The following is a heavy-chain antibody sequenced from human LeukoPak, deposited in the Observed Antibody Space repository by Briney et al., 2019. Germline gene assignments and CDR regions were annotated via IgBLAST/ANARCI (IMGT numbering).Heavy chain of an antibody. J-gene: IGHJ2*01. CDR1: GGSISTYY. D-gene: IGHD1-26*01. CDR3: ARGEWKLLYHYWYFDL. V-gene: IGHV4-59*12. Sequence: SETLSLTCTVSGGSISTYYWSWIRQPPGKGLEWIGNIHYSGSTNQNPSLKSRVTTSVDTSKNQFSLQLNSVTPEDTAVYYCARGEWKLLYHYWYFDLWGRGTLVTVSS. CDR2: IHYSGST.